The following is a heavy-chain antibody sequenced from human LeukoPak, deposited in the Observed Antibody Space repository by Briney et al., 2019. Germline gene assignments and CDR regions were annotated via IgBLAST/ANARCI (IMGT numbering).Heavy chain of an antibody. V-gene: IGHV3-7*05. D-gene: IGHD5-18*01. Sequence: GGSLRLSCAVSGFTFNSYWMSWVRQAPGKGLEWVANIKEDGSEKYYVDSVKGRFTISRANAKNSLYLQMNSLSAEDTAVYYCARLPLTARRHFEYWGQGTLVTVSS. CDR1: GFTFNSYW. J-gene: IGHJ4*02. CDR2: IKEDGSEK. CDR3: ARLPLTARRHFEY.